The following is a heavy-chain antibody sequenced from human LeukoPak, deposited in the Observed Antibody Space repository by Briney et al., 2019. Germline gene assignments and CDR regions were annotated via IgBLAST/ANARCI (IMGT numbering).Heavy chain of an antibody. J-gene: IGHJ3*02. CDR1: GYTFTSYG. CDR2: ISAYNGNT. V-gene: IGHV1-18*01. Sequence: ASVKVSCKASGYTFTSYGISWVRQAPGQGLEWMGWISAYNGNTNYAQKLQGRVTMTTDTSTSTAYMELRSLRSDDTAVYYCAGVIWGDCSGGSCSDAFDIWGQGTMVTVSS. CDR3: AGVIWGDCSGGSCSDAFDI. D-gene: IGHD2-15*01.